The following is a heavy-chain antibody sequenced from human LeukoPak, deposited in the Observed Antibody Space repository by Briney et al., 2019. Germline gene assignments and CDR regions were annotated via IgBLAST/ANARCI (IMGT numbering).Heavy chain of an antibody. CDR2: ISYDGSNK. CDR1: GSTFSSYA. D-gene: IGHD3-22*01. CDR3: ARDRGYYDRGDGMDV. Sequence: GGSLRLSCAASGSTFSSYAMHWARQAPGKGLEWVAVISYDGSNKYYADSVKGRFTISRDNSKNTLYLQMNSLRAEDTAVYYCARDRGYYDRGDGMDVWGQGTTVTVSS. J-gene: IGHJ6*02. V-gene: IGHV3-30*04.